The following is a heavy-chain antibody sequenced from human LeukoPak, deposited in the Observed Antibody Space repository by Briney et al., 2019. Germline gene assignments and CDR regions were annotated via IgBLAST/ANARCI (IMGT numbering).Heavy chain of an antibody. D-gene: IGHD6-19*01. CDR3: VRERYSSGWYGEGEGYYVDY. CDR1: GGSISSSSYY. V-gene: IGHV4-39*07. J-gene: IGHJ4*02. Sequence: KASETLSLTCTVSGGSISSSSYYWGWIRQPPGKGLEWIGSVYYSGSPYYNPSLRSRVTISVDTSKNQFSLKLSSVTAADTAVYYCVRERYSSGWYGEGEGYYVDYWGQGTLVTVSS. CDR2: VYYSGSP.